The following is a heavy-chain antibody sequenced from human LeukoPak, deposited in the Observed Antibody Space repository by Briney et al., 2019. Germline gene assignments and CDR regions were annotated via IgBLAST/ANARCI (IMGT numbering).Heavy chain of an antibody. CDR3: TTDTLIRASNWYFDL. D-gene: IGHD3-10*01. Sequence: GGSLRLSCAASGFTFSSYAMSWVRQAPGKGLEWVSAISGSGGSTYYADSVKGRFTISRDNSKNTLYLQMNSLRAEDTAVYYCTTDTLIRASNWYFDLWGRGTLVTVSS. J-gene: IGHJ2*01. V-gene: IGHV3-23*01. CDR2: ISGSGGST. CDR1: GFTFSSYA.